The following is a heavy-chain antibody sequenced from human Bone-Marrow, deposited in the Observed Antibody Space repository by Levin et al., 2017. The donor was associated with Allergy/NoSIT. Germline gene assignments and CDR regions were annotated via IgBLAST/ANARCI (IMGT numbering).Heavy chain of an antibody. D-gene: IGHD3-22*01. CDR3: ARADMIVVSAIFVYKYRSAPLFDA. CDR1: GFSLATRGVG. CDR2: IYWDDYK. J-gene: IGHJ5*02. Sequence: SGPTLVKPTETLTLTCTFSGFSLATRGVGVGWIRQSPGKALELLALIYWDDYKHYSPSMESRLTINKDSSRNQVVLTMTNVDPVDTGTYYSARADMIVVSAIFVYKYRSAPLFDAWGQGTLVAVSS. V-gene: IGHV2-5*02.